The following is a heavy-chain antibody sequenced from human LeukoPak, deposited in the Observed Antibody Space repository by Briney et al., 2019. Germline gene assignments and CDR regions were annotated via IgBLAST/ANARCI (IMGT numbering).Heavy chain of an antibody. J-gene: IGHJ5*02. V-gene: IGHV3-21*04. D-gene: IGHD2-21*02. CDR2: ISSSSSYI. CDR3: AIGCRGDCLSSGYES. Sequence: GGSLRLSCAASGFTFSSYSMNWVRQAPGKGLEWVSSISSSSSYIYYADSVKGRFTISRDNSQSTLYLLMNSLRAEDTALYYCAIGCRGDCLSSGYESWSQGILVTVSS. CDR1: GFTFSSYS.